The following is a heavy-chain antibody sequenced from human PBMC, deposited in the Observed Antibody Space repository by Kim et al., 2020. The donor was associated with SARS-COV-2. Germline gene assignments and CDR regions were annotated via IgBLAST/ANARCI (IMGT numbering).Heavy chain of an antibody. J-gene: IGHJ4*02. V-gene: IGHV3-33*01. CDR3: ARTEVGGNRIDY. D-gene: IGHD1-1*01. Sequence: YAHSVNGRFTISRDNSKNTLYLRMSSLRAEDTAVYYCARTEVGGNRIDYLGQGTLVTVSS.